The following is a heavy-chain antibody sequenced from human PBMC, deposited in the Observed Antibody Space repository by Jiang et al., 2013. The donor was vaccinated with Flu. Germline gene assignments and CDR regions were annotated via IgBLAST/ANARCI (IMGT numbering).Heavy chain of an antibody. CDR2: LTSDSDKS. D-gene: IGHD2-15*01. CDR1: GFTFHNFA. J-gene: IGHJ4*02. CDR3: AKVPFPTVGFCRGIYCYTHYFDS. V-gene: IGHV3-23*01. Sequence: SGGGLVKPGGSLRLSCEASGFTFHNFAMTWVRQTPGKGLEWVSTLTSDSDKSYYADSVKGRFTISRDNSKSTLYLQMKSLRAEDTALYFCAKVPFPTVGFCRGIYCYTHYFDSWGQGTLVTVSS.